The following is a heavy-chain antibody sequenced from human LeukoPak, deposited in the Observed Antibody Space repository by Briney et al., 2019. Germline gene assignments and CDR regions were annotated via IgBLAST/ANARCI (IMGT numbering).Heavy chain of an antibody. J-gene: IGHJ2*01. CDR2: LYSGSST. V-gene: IGHV3-53*01. CDR3: ARVVDHFHWYLDL. CDR1: GFTVSTNY. D-gene: IGHD3-3*02. Sequence: GGSLRLSCAAFGFTVSTNYMNWVRQAPGKGLEWVSILYSGSSTYYADSVEGRFTISRDSSKNTLFLQMNDLRAEDTAVYYCARVVDHFHWYLDLWGRGTLVTVSS.